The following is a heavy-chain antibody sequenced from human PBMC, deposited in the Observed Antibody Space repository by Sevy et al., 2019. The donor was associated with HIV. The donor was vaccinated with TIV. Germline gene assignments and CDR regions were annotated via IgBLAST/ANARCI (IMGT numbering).Heavy chain of an antibody. D-gene: IGHD3-22*01. J-gene: IGHJ4*02. Sequence: GSLRLSCAASGFTFSNFEMNWVRQAPGKGLEWISYITSSGSTIYYADSVQGRFTISRDNAMNSLFLQMNSLRAEDTAVYYCARATYYYDSSGPYYFDYWGQGTLVTVSS. V-gene: IGHV3-48*03. CDR2: ITSSGSTI. CDR1: GFTFSNFE. CDR3: ARATYYYDSSGPYYFDY.